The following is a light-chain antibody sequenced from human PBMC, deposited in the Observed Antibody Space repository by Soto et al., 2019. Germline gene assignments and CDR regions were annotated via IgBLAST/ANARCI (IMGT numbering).Light chain of an antibody. Sequence: QSALTQPASVSGSPGQSITISCTGTSSDVGGYNYVSWYQQHPGKAPKLMIYEVSNRPSGVSNRFSGSKSGNTASLTISGLQAEDEADYYCSSYPNSSTLVFGTGTKLTVL. V-gene: IGLV2-14*01. J-gene: IGLJ1*01. CDR2: EVS. CDR3: SSYPNSSTLV. CDR1: SSDVGGYNY.